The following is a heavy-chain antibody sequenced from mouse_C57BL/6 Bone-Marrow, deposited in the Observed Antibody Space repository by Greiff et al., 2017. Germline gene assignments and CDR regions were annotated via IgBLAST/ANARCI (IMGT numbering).Heavy chain of an antibody. CDR2: IDPENGDT. J-gene: IGHJ3*01. D-gene: IGHD2-3*01. CDR1: GFNIKDDY. CDR3: TTWDGGFAY. Sequence: VQLQQSGAELVRPGASVKLSCTASGFNIKDDYMHWVKQRPEQGLEWIGWIDPENGDTEYASKFQGKATITADTSSNTAYLQLSSLTSEDTAVYYCTTWDGGFAYWGQGTRVTVSA. V-gene: IGHV14-4*01.